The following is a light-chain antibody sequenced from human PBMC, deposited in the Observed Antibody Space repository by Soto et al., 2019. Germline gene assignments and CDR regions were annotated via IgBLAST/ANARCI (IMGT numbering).Light chain of an antibody. CDR2: AAS. CDR3: QQSYSTPFT. V-gene: IGKV1-39*01. Sequence: DIQMTQSPSSLSASVGDSVTITCRASQSISNDLNWYQQKPGKAPKLLGYAASSLQSGVPSRFSGIGSGTDFTLTISSLQPEDFASYFCQQSYSTPFTFGPGTKVDIK. CDR1: QSISND. J-gene: IGKJ3*01.